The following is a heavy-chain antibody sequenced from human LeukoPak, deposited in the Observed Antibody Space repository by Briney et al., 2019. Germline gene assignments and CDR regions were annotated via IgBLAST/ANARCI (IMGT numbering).Heavy chain of an antibody. V-gene: IGHV3-11*04. CDR3: AKDRMITFGGVIVPLDY. CDR1: GFTFSDYY. D-gene: IGHD3-16*02. CDR2: ISSSGSTI. Sequence: PGGSLRLSCAASGFTFSDYYMSWIRQAPGKGLEWVSYISSSGSTIYYADSVKGRFTISRDNSKNTLYLQMNSLRAEDTAVYYCAKDRMITFGGVIVPLDYWGQGTLVTVSS. J-gene: IGHJ4*02.